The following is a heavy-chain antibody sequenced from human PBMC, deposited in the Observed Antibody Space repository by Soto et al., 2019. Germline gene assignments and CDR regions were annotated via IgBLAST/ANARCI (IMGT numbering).Heavy chain of an antibody. Sequence: PGESMKISSKGSGYNFISYWISWVRQITGKGLEWMGRIDPSDSYTNYSPSFQGHVTISAGKSISTAYLQWSSLKASDTAMYYCARSDRYCSGGSCYSHYYGMDVWGQGTTVTVSS. V-gene: IGHV5-10-1*01. D-gene: IGHD2-15*01. CDR3: ARSDRYCSGGSCYSHYYGMDV. CDR2: IDPSDSYT. J-gene: IGHJ6*02. CDR1: GYNFISYW.